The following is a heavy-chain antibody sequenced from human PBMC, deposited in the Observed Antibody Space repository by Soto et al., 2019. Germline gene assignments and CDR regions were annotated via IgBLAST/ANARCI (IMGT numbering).Heavy chain of an antibody. CDR3: TSGPPMYCSSSSCYASPFDY. CDR2: INSDGSST. Sequence: GGSLRLSCAASGFTLSSYWMHWVRQAPGKGQVWVSRINSDGSSTSYADSVKGRFTISRDNAKNTLYLQMNSLRAEDTAVYYCTSGPPMYCSSSSCYASPFDYWGQGTLVTVSS. J-gene: IGHJ4*02. CDR1: GFTLSSYW. V-gene: IGHV3-74*01. D-gene: IGHD2-2*01.